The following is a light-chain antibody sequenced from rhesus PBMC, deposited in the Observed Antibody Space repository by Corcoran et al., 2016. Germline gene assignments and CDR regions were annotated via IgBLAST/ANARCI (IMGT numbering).Light chain of an antibody. J-gene: IGKJ2*01. V-gene: IGKV1-25*01. CDR1: QDITND. Sequence: DIQMTQSPSSLSASVGDRVTITCRASQDITNDLAWYQQKAGEIPKLLIYEASSLQSGIPSRFSGSGPGTEVTLTISSLQSEDFATYYCQHYYSTPYSFGQGTKVEIK. CDR2: EAS. CDR3: QHYYSTPYS.